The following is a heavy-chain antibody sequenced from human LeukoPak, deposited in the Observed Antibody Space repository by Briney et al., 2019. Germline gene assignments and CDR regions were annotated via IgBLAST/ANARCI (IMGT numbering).Heavy chain of an antibody. V-gene: IGHV1-2*02. J-gene: IGHJ4*02. Sequence: ASVKVSCKASGYTFTGYYMHWVRQAPGQGLEWMGWINPNSGGTNYAQKFQGRVTMTRDTSISTAYMELSRLRSDDTAVYYCARDSSSWSRIDYWGQGTLVTVSS. D-gene: IGHD6-13*01. CDR2: INPNSGGT. CDR3: ARDSSSWSRIDY. CDR1: GYTFTGYY.